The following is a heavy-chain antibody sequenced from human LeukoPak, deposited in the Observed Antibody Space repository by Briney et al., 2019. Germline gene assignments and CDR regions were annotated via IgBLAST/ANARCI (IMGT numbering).Heavy chain of an antibody. CDR1: GGSFSGYY. CDR3: ATRYSSSWYGVVY. Sequence: SETLSLTCAVYGGSFSGYYWSWIRQPPGKGLEWIGEINHRGSTNYNPSLKSRVTISVDTSKNQFSLKLSSVTAADTAVYYCATRYSSSWYGVVYWGQGTLVTVSS. D-gene: IGHD6-13*01. J-gene: IGHJ4*02. V-gene: IGHV4-34*01. CDR2: INHRGST.